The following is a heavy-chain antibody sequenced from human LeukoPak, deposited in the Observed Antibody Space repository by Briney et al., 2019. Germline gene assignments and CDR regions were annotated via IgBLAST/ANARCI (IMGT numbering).Heavy chain of an antibody. CDR1: GGSFSGYY. CDR3: ARSYDSSGYYRDAFDI. Sequence: PSETLSLTCAVYGGSFSGYYWSWIRQPPGKGLEWIGEINHSGSTNYNPSLKSRVTISVDTSKNQFSLKLSSVTAAYTAVYYCARSYDSSGYYRDAFDIWGQGTMVTVSS. D-gene: IGHD3-22*01. CDR2: INHSGST. V-gene: IGHV4-34*01. J-gene: IGHJ3*02.